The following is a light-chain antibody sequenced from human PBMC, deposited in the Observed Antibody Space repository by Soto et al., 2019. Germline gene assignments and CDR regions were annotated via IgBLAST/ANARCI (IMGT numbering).Light chain of an antibody. V-gene: IGKV1-5*03. CDR2: KAS. J-gene: IGKJ1*01. CDR1: QSINGW. CDR3: HQYHNFPRT. Sequence: DIQMTQSPKTLSASVGDIVTITCRASQSINGWLAWYQQKPGQAPNLLIYKASTLESGVPSRFSGSGSGTEFTLTVSSLQPDDFATYHCHQYHNFPRTFGQWTKVDI.